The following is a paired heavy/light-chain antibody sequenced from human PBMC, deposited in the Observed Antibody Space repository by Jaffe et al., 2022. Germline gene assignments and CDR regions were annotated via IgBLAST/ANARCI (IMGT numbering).Light chain of an antibody. Sequence: SYVLTQPPSVSVAPGQTARITCGGNNIGSKSVHWYQQKPGQAPVLVVYDDSDRPSGIPERFSGSNSGNTATLTISRVEAGDEADYYCQVWDSSSDHYVFGTGTKVTVL. CDR3: QVWDSSSDHYV. CDR1: NIGSKS. CDR2: DDS. V-gene: IGLV3-21*02. J-gene: IGLJ1*01.
Heavy chain of an antibody. D-gene: IGHD2-15*01. CDR3: AKEGRQGYCSGGSCYPDAFDI. J-gene: IGHJ3*02. V-gene: IGHV3-23*01. CDR2: ISGSGGST. CDR1: GFTFSSYA. Sequence: EVQLLESGGGLVQPGGSLRLSCAASGFTFSSYAMSWVRQAPGKGLEWVSAISGSGGSTYYADSVKGRFTISRDNSKNTLYLQMNSLRAEDTAVYYCAKEGRQGYCSGGSCYPDAFDIWGQGTMVTVSS.